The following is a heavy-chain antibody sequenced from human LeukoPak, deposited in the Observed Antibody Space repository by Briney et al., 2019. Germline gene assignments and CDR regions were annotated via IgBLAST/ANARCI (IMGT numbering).Heavy chain of an antibody. D-gene: IGHD2-8*01. J-gene: IGHJ6*02. CDR2: INPNSGGT. CDR1: GYTFTDYN. CDR3: ARVVYYFYAMDV. Sequence: ASVWVSCKASGYTFTDYNIHWVRQAPGQGLEWMGWINPNSGGTNYAQKFQGRVHMTRDTSISTAYMELSRLRSDDTALYYCARVVYYFYAMDVWGQGTTVTVSS. V-gene: IGHV1-2*02.